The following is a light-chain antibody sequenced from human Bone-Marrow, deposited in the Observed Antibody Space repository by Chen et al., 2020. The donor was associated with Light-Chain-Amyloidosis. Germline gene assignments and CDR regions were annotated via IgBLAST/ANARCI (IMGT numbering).Light chain of an antibody. V-gene: IGLV3-25*03. CDR1: DLPTKY. Sequence: SYELTQPPSVPVSPGQTARITCSGDDLPTKYAYWYQQKPGQAPVLVIHRDTERPSGISERFSGSSSGTTATLTISGVQAEDEADYHCQSADSSGTYEVIFGGGTKPTVL. J-gene: IGLJ2*01. CDR2: RDT. CDR3: QSADSSGTYEVI.